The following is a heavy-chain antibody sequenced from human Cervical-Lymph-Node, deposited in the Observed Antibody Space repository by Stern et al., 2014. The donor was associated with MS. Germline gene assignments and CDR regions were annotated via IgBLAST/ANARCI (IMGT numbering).Heavy chain of an antibody. Sequence: QMQLVQSGAEVKKPGASVKVSCKASGYRFTAYFIHWVRQAPGQGLEWMGWISTDHCRATWAQSFQGRFTMQMDTSISTTYMDLSRLRSDDTAVYSCARDRGSRSDYWGQGTLVTVSS. V-gene: IGHV1-2*02. CDR2: ISTDHCRA. D-gene: IGHD1-26*01. CDR1: GYRFTAYF. CDR3: ARDRGSRSDY. J-gene: IGHJ4*02.